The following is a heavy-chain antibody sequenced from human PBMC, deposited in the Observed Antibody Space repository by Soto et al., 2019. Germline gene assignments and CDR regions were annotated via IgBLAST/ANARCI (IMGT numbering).Heavy chain of an antibody. J-gene: IGHJ4*02. CDR3: ARGGGGGAIDY. CDR2: IIAAFGPA. CDR1: GGTFSSYV. V-gene: IGHV1-69*06. Sequence: QVQLVQSGAEVKKPGSSVKVSCKASGGTFSSYVITWVRKAPGQGLEWMGGIIAAFGPANYAQKFQGRVTVTADKSTDTAYMGRGSRRQEDTASYFCARGGGGGAIDYWGQGTRVTVSS. D-gene: IGHD3-16*01.